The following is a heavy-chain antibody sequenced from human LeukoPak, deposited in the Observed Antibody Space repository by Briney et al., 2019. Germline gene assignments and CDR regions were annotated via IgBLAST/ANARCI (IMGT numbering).Heavy chain of an antibody. CDR1: GGSISSYY. CDR2: IYYSGST. Sequence: SETPSLTCTVSGGSISSYYWSWIRQPPGKGLEWIGYIYYSGSTNYNPSLKSRLTISVDTSRNQFSLKLSSVTAADTAVYYCARGFRRGGGFDPWGQGTLVTVSS. J-gene: IGHJ5*02. CDR3: ARGFRRGGGFDP. V-gene: IGHV4-59*01. D-gene: IGHD3-10*01.